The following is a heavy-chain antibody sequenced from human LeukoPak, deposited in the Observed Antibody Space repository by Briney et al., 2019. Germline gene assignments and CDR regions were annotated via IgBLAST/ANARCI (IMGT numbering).Heavy chain of an antibody. V-gene: IGHV4-30-2*01. CDR1: GGSISSGGYS. Sequence: PSETLSLTCAVSGGSISSGGYSWSWIRQPPGKGLEWIGYIYHSGSTYYNPSLKGRVTISVDRSKNQFSLKLSSVTAADTAVYYCARGSEGMYYDILTGYRSTYYFDYWGQGTLVTVSS. J-gene: IGHJ4*02. CDR2: IYHSGST. CDR3: ARGSEGMYYDILTGYRSTYYFDY. D-gene: IGHD3-9*01.